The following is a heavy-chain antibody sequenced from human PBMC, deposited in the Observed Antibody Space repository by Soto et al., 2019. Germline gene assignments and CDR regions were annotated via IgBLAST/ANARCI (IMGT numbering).Heavy chain of an antibody. Sequence: ASVKVSCKASGYTFTSYDINWVRQATGQGLEWMGWMNPNSGNTGYAQKFQGRVTMTRNTSISTAYMELSSLRSEDTAVYYCARGAGSTWYFDLWGRGTLVTVSS. J-gene: IGHJ2*01. CDR2: MNPNSGNT. CDR3: ARGAGSTWYFDL. CDR1: GYTFTSYD. D-gene: IGHD3-10*01. V-gene: IGHV1-8*01.